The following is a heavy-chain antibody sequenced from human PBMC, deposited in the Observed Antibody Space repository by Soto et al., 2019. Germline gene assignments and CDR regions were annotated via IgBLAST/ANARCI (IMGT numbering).Heavy chain of an antibody. Sequence: EVQLLESGGGLVQPGGSLRLSCAASGFTFSSYAMSWVRQAPGKGLEWVSAISGSGGSTYYADSVKVRFTISGDNSKNTLYLRMNSLRSEATAVYYCAKGDSGVTIVGVVIPYWYFDLWGRGPLVTVSS. V-gene: IGHV3-23*01. D-gene: IGHD3-3*01. CDR1: GFTFSSYA. CDR3: AKGDSGVTIVGVVIPYWYFDL. CDR2: ISGSGGST. J-gene: IGHJ2*01.